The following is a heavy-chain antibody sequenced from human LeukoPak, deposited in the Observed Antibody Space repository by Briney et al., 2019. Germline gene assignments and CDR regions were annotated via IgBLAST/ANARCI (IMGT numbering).Heavy chain of an antibody. CDR3: ASRITGTTGP. D-gene: IGHD1-7*01. CDR2: ISGSGGST. Sequence: GGSLRLSCAASGFTFSSYGMSWVRQAPGKGLEWVSGISGSGGSTYYVDSVKGRFTISRDNAKNSLYLQMNSLRAEDTAVYYCASRITGTTGPWGQGTLVTVSS. V-gene: IGHV3-23*01. CDR1: GFTFSSYG. J-gene: IGHJ5*02.